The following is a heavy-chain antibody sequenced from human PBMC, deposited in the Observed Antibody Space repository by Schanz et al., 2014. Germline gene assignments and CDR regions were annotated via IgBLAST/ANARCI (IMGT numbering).Heavy chain of an antibody. V-gene: IGHV3-7*03. CDR2: IILDGSEK. CDR1: GFSFSSYW. J-gene: IGHJ6*02. Sequence: VQLVESGGGLVQPGGSLRLSCAASGFSFSSYWMSWVRQAPGKGLEWVANIILDGSEKYYVGSVKGRFTISRDNTKNSLYLQMSSLRAEDTALYYCAKGRTSMVYDMDVWGQGTLVTVSS. D-gene: IGHD5-18*01. CDR3: AKGRTSMVYDMDV.